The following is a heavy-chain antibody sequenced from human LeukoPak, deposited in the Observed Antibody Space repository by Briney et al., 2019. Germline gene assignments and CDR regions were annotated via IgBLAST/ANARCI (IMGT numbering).Heavy chain of an antibody. D-gene: IGHD3-10*01. CDR1: GYSISSGYY. J-gene: IGHJ6*03. V-gene: IGHV4-38-2*02. CDR3: ARSPSYLNYYGSGSYYYMDV. Sequence: PSETLSLTCTVSGYSISSGYYWGWIRHPPGKGLEWIGSIYHSGSTYYNPSLKSRVTISVDTSKNQFSLKLSSVTAADTAVYYCARSPSYLNYYGSGSYYYMDVWGKGTTVTVSS. CDR2: IYHSGST.